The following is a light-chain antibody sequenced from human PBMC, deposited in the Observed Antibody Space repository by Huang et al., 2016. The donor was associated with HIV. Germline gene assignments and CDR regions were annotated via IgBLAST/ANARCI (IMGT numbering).Light chain of an antibody. CDR2: ASS. Sequence: DIQMTQSPPSLSASVGDRVTITCRTSQRISKYLNWYQHKPGKAPKLLIYASSTLQTGVPSRFTGSGSGTDFTLTINRLQPEDFATYFCQQSYSTPPTFGQGTHLEIK. J-gene: IGKJ2*01. CDR3: QQSYSTPPT. CDR1: QRISKY. V-gene: IGKV1-39*01.